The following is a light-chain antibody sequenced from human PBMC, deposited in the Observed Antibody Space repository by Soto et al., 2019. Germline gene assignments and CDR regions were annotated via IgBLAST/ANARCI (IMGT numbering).Light chain of an antibody. CDR1: SSDVGGYNY. Sequence: QSVPTQPPSASGSPGQSVTISCTGTSSDVGGYNYVSWYQQHPGKASKLMIYEVSKRPSGVPDRFSGSKSGNTASLTVSGLQAEDEADYYCSSFAGSHVVFGGGTKLTVL. J-gene: IGLJ2*01. CDR2: EVS. CDR3: SSFAGSHVV. V-gene: IGLV2-8*01.